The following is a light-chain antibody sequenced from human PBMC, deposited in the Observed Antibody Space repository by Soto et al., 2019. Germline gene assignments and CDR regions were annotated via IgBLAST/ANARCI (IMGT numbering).Light chain of an antibody. J-gene: IGLJ2*01. Sequence: QSVLTQPPSVSAAPGQKVTISCSGSSSNIGNNFVSWYQQLPGTAPKLLIYDNNKRPSGIPDRFSGSKSGTSGTLGITGLQTGDEADYYCGTWDGSLSAVVFGGGTKVTVL. CDR3: GTWDGSLSAVV. CDR2: DNN. CDR1: SSNIGNNF. V-gene: IGLV1-51*01.